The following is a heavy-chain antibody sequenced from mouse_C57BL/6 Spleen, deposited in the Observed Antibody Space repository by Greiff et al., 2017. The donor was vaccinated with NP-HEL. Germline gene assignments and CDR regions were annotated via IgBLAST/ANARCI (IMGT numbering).Heavy chain of an antibody. J-gene: IGHJ4*01. Sequence: EVQLMESGGGLVQPGGSMKLSCVASGFTFSNYWMNWVRQSPEKGLEWVAQIRLKSDNYATHYAESVKGRFTISRDDSNSSVYLQMNNLRAEDTGIYYFTDYGSSYFYAMDYWGQGTSVTVSS. V-gene: IGHV6-3*01. CDR2: IRLKSDNYAT. D-gene: IGHD1-1*01. CDR3: TDYGSSYFYAMDY. CDR1: GFTFSNYW.